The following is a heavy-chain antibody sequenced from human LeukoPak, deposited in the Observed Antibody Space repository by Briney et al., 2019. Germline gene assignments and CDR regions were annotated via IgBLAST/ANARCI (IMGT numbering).Heavy chain of an antibody. CDR3: AKWGDYDILTGYYVSDF. CDR1: GFIFRNYA. J-gene: IGHJ4*02. V-gene: IGHV3-23*01. CDR2: ITGSGDTT. D-gene: IGHD3-9*01. Sequence: GGSLRLSCAASGFIFRNYAMSWVRQAPGKGLEWVSAITGSGDTTYYADSVKGRFTISRDNSKDTLYVEMNTLRAEDTAVYYCAKWGDYDILTGYYVSDFWGQGTLVTVSS.